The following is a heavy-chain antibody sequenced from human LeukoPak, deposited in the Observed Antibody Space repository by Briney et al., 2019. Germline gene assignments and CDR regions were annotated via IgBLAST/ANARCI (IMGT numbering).Heavy chain of an antibody. Sequence: PGGSLRLSCAASGFTFSSYAMNWVRQAPGKGLEWVSSISSSSSYIYYADSVKGRFTISRDNAKNSLYLQMNSLRAEDTAVYYCARDGGRLRLGELSLYMDVWGKGTTVTVSS. CDR1: GFTFSSYA. J-gene: IGHJ6*03. D-gene: IGHD3-16*02. CDR3: ARDGGRLRLGELSLYMDV. V-gene: IGHV3-21*01. CDR2: ISSSSSYI.